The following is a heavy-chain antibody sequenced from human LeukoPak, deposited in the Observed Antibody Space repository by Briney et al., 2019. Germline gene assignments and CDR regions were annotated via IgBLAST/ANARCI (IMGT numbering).Heavy chain of an antibody. Sequence: KPSETLSLTCTVSGGSISSYYWSWVRQPAGKGLEWNGRIYTSGSTNYNPSLKSRVTMSVDTSKNQFSLKLSSVTAADTAVYYCARTPRRANSRYYYYYMDVWGKGTTVTVSS. CDR2: IYTSGST. J-gene: IGHJ6*03. D-gene: IGHD4-23*01. V-gene: IGHV4-4*07. CDR3: ARTPRRANSRYYYYYMDV. CDR1: GGSISSYY.